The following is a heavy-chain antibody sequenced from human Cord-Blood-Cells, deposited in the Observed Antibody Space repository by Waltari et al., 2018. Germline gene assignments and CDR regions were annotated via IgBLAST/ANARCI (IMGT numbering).Heavy chain of an antibody. CDR2: INPNSGGT. J-gene: IGHJ5*02. D-gene: IGHD6-19*01. V-gene: IGHV1-2*04. CDR3: ARLEAVAGYNWFDP. CDR1: GYTFTGYY. Sequence: QVQLVQSGAEVKKHGASVKVSCKASGYTFTGYYMHWVRQAPGQGLEWMGWINPNSGGTNYAQKFQGWVTMTRDTSISTAYMELSRLRSDDTAVYYCARLEAVAGYNWFDPWGQGTLVTVSS.